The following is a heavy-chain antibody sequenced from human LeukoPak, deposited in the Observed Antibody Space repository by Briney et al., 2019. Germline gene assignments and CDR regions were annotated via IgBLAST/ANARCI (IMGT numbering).Heavy chain of an antibody. CDR3: VKDHGDYDLDS. CDR2: IRSDGSTT. Sequence: GGSLRLSCAASGFIFSSYSMHWVRQAPGKRLQWVSHIRSDGSTTYCPDSVKGRFTISRDNSKNTLYLQMNSLRPEDTAVYYCVKDHGDYDLDSWGQGTLVTVSS. V-gene: IGHV3-30*02. CDR1: GFIFSSYS. J-gene: IGHJ4*02. D-gene: IGHD4-17*01.